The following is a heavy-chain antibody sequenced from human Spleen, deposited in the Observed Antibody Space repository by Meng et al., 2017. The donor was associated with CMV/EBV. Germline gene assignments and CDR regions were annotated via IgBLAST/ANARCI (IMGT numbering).Heavy chain of an antibody. CDR2: ISSSSSYI. CDR1: GFTFSSYS. CDR3: ARDYSNYEGY. J-gene: IGHJ4*02. V-gene: IGHV3-21*01. D-gene: IGHD4-11*01. Sequence: GESLKISCAASGFTFSSYSMNWVRQAPGKGLEWVASISSSSSYIYYADSVKGRFTISRDNAKNSLYLQMNSLRAEDTAVYYCARDYSNYEGYWGQGTLVTVSS.